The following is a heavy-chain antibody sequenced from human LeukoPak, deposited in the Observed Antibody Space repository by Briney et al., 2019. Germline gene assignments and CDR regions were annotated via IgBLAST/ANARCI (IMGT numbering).Heavy chain of an antibody. V-gene: IGHV4-34*01. CDR1: GGSFSGYY. Sequence: KPSETLSLTCAVYGGSFSGYYWSWIRQPPGKGLEWIGEINHSGSTNYNPSLKSRVTISVDTSKNQFSLKLSSVTAADTAVYYCARGGYYGSGSYCYFDYWGQGTLVTVSS. J-gene: IGHJ4*02. CDR3: ARGGYYGSGSYCYFDY. CDR2: INHSGST. D-gene: IGHD3-10*01.